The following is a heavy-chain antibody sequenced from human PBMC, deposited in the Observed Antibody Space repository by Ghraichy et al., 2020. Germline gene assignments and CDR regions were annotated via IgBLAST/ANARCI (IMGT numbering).Heavy chain of an antibody. V-gene: IGHV3-74*01. J-gene: IGHJ4*02. CDR2: IKSDGSSI. D-gene: IGHD6-13*01. CDR3: ARDPDERGYSRFDS. Sequence: GEPLNISCAASGFTFSGYWMHWVRQAPGKGPVWVSRIKSDGSSIIYADSVKGRFTVSRDNAKNTLYLQMNSLRAEDTAVYYCARDPDERGYSRFDSWGQGTLVTVSS. CDR1: GFTFSGYW.